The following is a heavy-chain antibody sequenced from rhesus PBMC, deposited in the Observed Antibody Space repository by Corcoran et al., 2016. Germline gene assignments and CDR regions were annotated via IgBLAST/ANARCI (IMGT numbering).Heavy chain of an antibody. CDR3: ARSLPVLQFLDWLLSYGLDS. Sequence: QVQLVQSGAEVKKPGASVKVSCKASGFTFGSYAINWVRQAPGQGLEWMGVIIPLVGITKYPEKFQCSVSITADTSTSTAYMDLSSLRSEDTSVYYCARSLPVLQFLDWLLSYGLDSWVQGFVVTVSS. CDR2: IIPLVGIT. V-gene: IGHV1-198*02. D-gene: IGHD3-3*01. CDR1: GFTFGSYA. J-gene: IGHJ6*01.